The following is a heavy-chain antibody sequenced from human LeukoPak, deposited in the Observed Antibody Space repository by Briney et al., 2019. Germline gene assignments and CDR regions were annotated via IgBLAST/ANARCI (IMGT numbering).Heavy chain of an antibody. CDR1: GYSISSGYY. Sequence: MASETLSLTCAVSGYSISSGYYWGWIRQPPGKGLEWIGSIYHSGSTYYNPSLKSRVTISVDTSKNQFSLKLSSVTAADTAVYYCAEGYCSSTSCYGLSSSSYYFDYWGQGTLVTVSS. J-gene: IGHJ4*02. CDR2: IYHSGST. D-gene: IGHD2-2*01. V-gene: IGHV4-38-2*01. CDR3: AEGYCSSTSCYGLSSSSYYFDY.